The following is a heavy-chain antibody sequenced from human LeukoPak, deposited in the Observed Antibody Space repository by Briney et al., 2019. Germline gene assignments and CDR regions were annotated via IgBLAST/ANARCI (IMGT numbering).Heavy chain of an antibody. CDR3: ARGSELLWFGEPSREDAFDI. CDR2: ISAYNGNT. CDR1: GYTFTSYG. Sequence: VASVKVSCKASGYTFTSYGISWVRQAPGQGLEWMGWISAYNGNTNYAQKLQGRVTMTTDTSTSTAYMELRSLRSDDTAVYYCARGSELLWFGEPSREDAFDIWGQGTMVTVSS. J-gene: IGHJ3*02. V-gene: IGHV1-18*01. D-gene: IGHD3-10*01.